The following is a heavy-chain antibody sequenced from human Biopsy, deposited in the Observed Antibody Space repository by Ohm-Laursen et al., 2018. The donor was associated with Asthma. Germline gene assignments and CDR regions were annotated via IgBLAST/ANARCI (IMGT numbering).Heavy chain of an antibody. CDR2: INAGNGNT. Sequence: ATVKVSCKASGYTFINYAIHWVRQAPGQRLEWMGWINAGNGNTKYSQKFQGRVTITRDTSASTAYMDLSSLRSEDTAVYYCARTYYDFLTGQVNDAFAMWGQGKMVTVSS. CDR3: ARTYYDFLTGQVNDAFAM. D-gene: IGHD3-9*01. CDR1: GYTFINYA. V-gene: IGHV1-3*01. J-gene: IGHJ3*02.